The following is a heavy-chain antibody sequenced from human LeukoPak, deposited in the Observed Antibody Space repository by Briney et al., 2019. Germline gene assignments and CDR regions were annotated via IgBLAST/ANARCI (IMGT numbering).Heavy chain of an antibody. D-gene: IGHD2-2*03. J-gene: IGHJ3*02. V-gene: IGHV4-34*01. CDR1: GGSLSGYY. Sequence: SETLSLTCAVYGGSLSGYYWSWLRQPPGKGLEWIGEINHSGSTNYNTSLKSRVTISVDTSKNQFSLKLSSVTAADTAVYYCARELSFGYCSSTSCNDAFDIWGQGTMVTVSS. CDR2: INHSGST. CDR3: ARELSFGYCSSTSCNDAFDI.